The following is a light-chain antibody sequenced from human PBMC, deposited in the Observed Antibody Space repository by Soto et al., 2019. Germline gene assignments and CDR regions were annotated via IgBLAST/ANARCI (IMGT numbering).Light chain of an antibody. Sequence: QSVLTQPHSVSGSPGQAVTISGTGTSSDVGSYNRVSWYQQPPGTAPKLMIYEVSNRPSGVPDRFSGSKSGNTASLTISGLQAEHEADYYCSSYTSSSTLVFGGGTKLTVL. CDR2: EVS. V-gene: IGLV2-18*02. CDR3: SSYTSSSTLV. CDR1: SSDVGSYNR. J-gene: IGLJ2*01.